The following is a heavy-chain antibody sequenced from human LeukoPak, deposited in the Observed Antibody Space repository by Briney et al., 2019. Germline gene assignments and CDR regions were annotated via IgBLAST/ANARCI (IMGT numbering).Heavy chain of an antibody. CDR3: SRHGGPLWFGENFDY. J-gene: IGHJ4*02. CDR2: ISYSGST. CDR1: GGSISSSSYY. D-gene: IGHD3-10*01. Sequence: SETLSLTCTVSGGSISSSSYYWGWIRQPPGKGLEWIGSISYSGSTYYNPSLKSRVTISVDTSKNQFSLKLSSVTAADTTMYYCSRHGGPLWFGENFDYWGQGTLVPSPQ. V-gene: IGHV4-39*01.